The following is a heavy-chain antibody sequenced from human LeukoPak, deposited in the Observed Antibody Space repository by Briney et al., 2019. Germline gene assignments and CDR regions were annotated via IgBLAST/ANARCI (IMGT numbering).Heavy chain of an antibody. V-gene: IGHV3-23*01. CDR2: ISGSGGST. D-gene: IGHD3-10*01. Sequence: GGSLRLSCAASGFTFSSYAMSWVRQAPGKGLEWVSAISGSGGSTYYADSVKGRFTISRDNAKNSLYLQMNSLRAEDTAVYYCARDIPSFGELYTDWFDPWGQGTLVTVSS. CDR3: ARDIPSFGELYTDWFDP. CDR1: GFTFSSYA. J-gene: IGHJ5*02.